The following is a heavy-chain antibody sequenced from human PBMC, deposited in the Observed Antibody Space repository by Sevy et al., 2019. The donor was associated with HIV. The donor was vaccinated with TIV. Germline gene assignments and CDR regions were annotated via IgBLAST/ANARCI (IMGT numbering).Heavy chain of an antibody. V-gene: IGHV1-8*01. Sequence: ASVKVSCKASGYTFTNYDINWVRQGTGQGLEWMRWMNPNSGNTGYAQKFQGRVTMTRNTSISTAYMELSSLRSEDTAVYYCTRGSYDNNWFDPWGQGTLVTVSS. CDR1: GYTFTNYD. J-gene: IGHJ5*02. D-gene: IGHD5-12*01. CDR3: TRGSYDNNWFDP. CDR2: MNPNSGNT.